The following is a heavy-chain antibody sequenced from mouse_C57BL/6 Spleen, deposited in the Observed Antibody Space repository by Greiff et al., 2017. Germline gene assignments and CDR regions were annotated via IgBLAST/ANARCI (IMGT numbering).Heavy chain of an antibody. CDR2: IDPNSGGT. CDR1: GYTFTSYW. D-gene: IGHD3-1*01. Sequence: QVQLQQPGAELVKLSCKASGYTFTSYWMHWVKQRPERGLEWIGRIDPNSGGTKYNEKFKSKATLTVDKPSSTAYMQLSSLPSEDSAVYYCARWGSGFAYWGQGTLVTVSA. J-gene: IGHJ3*01. V-gene: IGHV1-72*01. CDR3: ARWGSGFAY.